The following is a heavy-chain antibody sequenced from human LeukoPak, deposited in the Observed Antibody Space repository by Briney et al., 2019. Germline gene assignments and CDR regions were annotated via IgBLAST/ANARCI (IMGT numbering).Heavy chain of an antibody. CDR3: ARVGYSSSWYLGATRFYFDY. CDR1: GGSFSGYY. V-gene: IGHV4-59*01. Sequence: SESLSLTCAVYGGSFSGYYWSWIRQPPGKGLEWIGYIYYSGSTNYNPSLKSRVTISVDTSKNQFSLKLSSVTAADTAVYYCARVGYSSSWYLGATRFYFDYWGQGTLVTVSS. J-gene: IGHJ4*02. CDR2: IYYSGST. D-gene: IGHD6-13*01.